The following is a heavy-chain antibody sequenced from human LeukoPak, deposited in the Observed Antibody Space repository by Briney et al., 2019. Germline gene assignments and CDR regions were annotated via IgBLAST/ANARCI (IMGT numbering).Heavy chain of an antibody. Sequence: ASVKVSCKASGGTFSSYAISWVRQAPGQGLEWMGRIIPIFGTANYAQKFQGRVTITTDESTSTAYVELSSLRSEDTAVYYCATDRPRWPFDPWGQGTLVTVSS. V-gene: IGHV1-69*05. CDR1: GGTFSSYA. J-gene: IGHJ5*02. CDR2: IIPIFGTA. D-gene: IGHD2-15*01. CDR3: ATDRPRWPFDP.